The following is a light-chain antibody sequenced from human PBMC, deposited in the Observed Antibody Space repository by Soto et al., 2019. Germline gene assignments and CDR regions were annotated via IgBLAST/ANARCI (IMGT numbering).Light chain of an antibody. CDR3: CSYAGRDTLYV. CDR1: STDVGGYNY. J-gene: IGLJ1*01. V-gene: IGLV2-11*01. Sequence: QSALPQPRSLSGSPGQSVTISCTGTSTDVGGYNYVSWYQQHPGKVPKLMLYDVSKRPSGVPDRFSGSKSGNTATLTISGLQAEDEADYYCCSYAGRDTLYVFGSGTKVTVL. CDR2: DVS.